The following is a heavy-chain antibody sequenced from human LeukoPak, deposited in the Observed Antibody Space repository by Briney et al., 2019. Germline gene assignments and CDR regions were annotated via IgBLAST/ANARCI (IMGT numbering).Heavy chain of an antibody. CDR1: GYSFTSNW. D-gene: IGHD1-1*01. CDR2: IDPSDSYT. Sequence: GESLQISCKGSGYSFTSNWISWVRQMPGKGLEWMGRIDPSDSYTNYSPSFQGHVTISADKSISTAYLQWSSLKASDTAMYYCARQPEGTWFDPWGEGTVVPVSS. V-gene: IGHV5-10-1*01. J-gene: IGHJ5*02. CDR3: ARQPEGTWFDP.